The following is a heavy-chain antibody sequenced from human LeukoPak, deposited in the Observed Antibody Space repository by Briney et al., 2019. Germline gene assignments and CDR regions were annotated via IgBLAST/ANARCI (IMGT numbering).Heavy chain of an antibody. D-gene: IGHD3-22*01. Sequence: GGSLRLSCAASGFTFSSYGMHWVRQAPGKGLEWVAVISYDGSNKYYADSVKGRFTISRDNSKNTLYLRMNSLRAEGTAVYYCAKDNYYDSSGYPTDYWGQGTLVTVSS. V-gene: IGHV3-30*18. J-gene: IGHJ4*02. CDR2: ISYDGSNK. CDR1: GFTFSSYG. CDR3: AKDNYYDSSGYPTDY.